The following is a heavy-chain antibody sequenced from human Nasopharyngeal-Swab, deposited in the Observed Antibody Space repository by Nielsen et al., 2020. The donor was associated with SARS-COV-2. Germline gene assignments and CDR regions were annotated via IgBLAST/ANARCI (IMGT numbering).Heavy chain of an antibody. V-gene: IGHV1-69*10. CDR1: GGTFSSYA. CDR3: ARDLNPIVGATLFDY. Sequence: SVKVSCKASGGTFSSYAISWVRQAPGQGLEWMGGIIPILGIANYAQKFQGRVTITADKSTSTAYMELSSLRSEDTAVYYCARDLNPIVGATLFDYWGQGTLVTVSS. CDR2: IIPILGIA. J-gene: IGHJ4*02. D-gene: IGHD1-26*01.